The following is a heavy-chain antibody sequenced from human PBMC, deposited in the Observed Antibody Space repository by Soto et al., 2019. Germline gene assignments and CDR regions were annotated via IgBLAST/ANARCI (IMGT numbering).Heavy chain of an antibody. CDR3: ARDSGKGDYFDY. D-gene: IGHD1-26*01. V-gene: IGHV3-72*01. CDR1: GFTFSDHY. J-gene: IGHJ4*01. CDR2: IRNKANSYTT. Sequence: EVQLVESGGGLVQPGGSQRLSCAASGFTFSDHYMDWVRQAPGKGLEWVGRIRNKANSYTTDYAASVKGRFTISRDDSKDSLYLQMNSLKTEDTAIYDCARDSGKGDYFDYWGHGTLATVSS.